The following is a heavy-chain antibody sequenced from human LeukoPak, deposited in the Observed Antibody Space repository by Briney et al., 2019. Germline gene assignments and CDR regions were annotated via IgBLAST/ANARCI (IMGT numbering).Heavy chain of an antibody. CDR2: IRSKAYGGTT. CDR1: GFTFGDYA. CDR3: TRDGGGDYYDSSGYDHYFDY. J-gene: IGHJ4*02. V-gene: IGHV3-49*04. Sequence: AGRSLRLSCTASGFTFGDYAMSWVRQAPGKGLEWVGFIRSKAYGGTTEYDASVKGRFTISRDDSKSIAYLQMNSLKTEDTAVYYCTRDGGGDYYDSSGYDHYFDYWGQGTLVTVSS. D-gene: IGHD3-22*01.